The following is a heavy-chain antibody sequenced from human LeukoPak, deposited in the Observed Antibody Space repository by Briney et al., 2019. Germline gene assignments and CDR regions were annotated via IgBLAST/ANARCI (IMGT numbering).Heavy chain of an antibody. V-gene: IGHV3-30*02. CDR1: GFTFSTYG. CDR3: AKDLLRDRWFGES. CDR2: IRYDGSHK. Sequence: PGGSLRLSCAASGFTFSTYGMHWVRQAPGRGLEWVAFIRYDGSHKYYADSVMGRFTISRDDSKYTLYLQMNSLRVEDTAVYYCAKDLLRDRWFGESWGQGTLVTVSS. J-gene: IGHJ5*02. D-gene: IGHD3-10*01.